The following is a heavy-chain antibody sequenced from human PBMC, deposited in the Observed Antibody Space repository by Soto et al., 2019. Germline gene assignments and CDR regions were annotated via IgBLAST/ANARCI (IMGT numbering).Heavy chain of an antibody. J-gene: IGHJ3*01. CDR2: IIPFFGTI. CDR3: ASRERVDAFDV. V-gene: IGHV1-69*01. CDR1: GGTFSTFG. D-gene: IGHD1-26*01. Sequence: QVQLVQSGAEVKKPGSSVKVSCKASGGTFSTFGITWVRQASGQGLEWMGGIIPFFGTINYAQKFQGRVTITPDETTNTAYLELSRLTSEDTAVYYCASRERVDAFDVWGQGTMVTVSS.